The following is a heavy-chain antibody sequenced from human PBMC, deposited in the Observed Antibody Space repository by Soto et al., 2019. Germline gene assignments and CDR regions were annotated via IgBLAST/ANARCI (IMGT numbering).Heavy chain of an antibody. J-gene: IGHJ1*01. V-gene: IGHV4-34*01. CDR3: ARGERGWLLEDNAEYFQH. CDR2: INHSGST. D-gene: IGHD6-19*01. Sequence: SETLSLTCAVYGGSFSGYYWSWIRQPPGKGLEWIGEINHSGSTNYNPSLKSRVTISVDTSKNQFSLKLSSVTASDTAVYYCARGERGWLLEDNAEYFQHWGQGTLVTVSS. CDR1: GGSFSGYY.